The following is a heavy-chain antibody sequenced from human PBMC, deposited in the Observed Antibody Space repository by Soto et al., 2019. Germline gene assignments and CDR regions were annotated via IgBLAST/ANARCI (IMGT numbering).Heavy chain of an antibody. Sequence: PSETLSLTCTVSGGSISSSRCHWGWIRQPPGKGLEWIASIKYSGTTFYNPSLKSRVTLSVDTSKNQFSLKLSSVTAADTAVYYCARALRDILTGHLHFDYWGQGTLVTVSS. CDR3: ARALRDILTGHLHFDY. J-gene: IGHJ4*02. CDR2: IKYSGTT. D-gene: IGHD3-9*01. V-gene: IGHV4-39*07. CDR1: GGSISSSRCH.